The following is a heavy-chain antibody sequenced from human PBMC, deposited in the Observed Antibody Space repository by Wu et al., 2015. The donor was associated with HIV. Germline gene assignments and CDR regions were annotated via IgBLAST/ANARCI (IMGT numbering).Heavy chain of an antibody. CDR3: ARQRAYTSGWYIFDN. J-gene: IGHJ5*02. Sequence: QVHLVQSGAEVKKPGASVKVSCKASGYTFSSYGISWVRQATGQGLEWMGWMNPRTGNTGYAQKFQGRVTMTRDTSISTANMELSSLRSEDTAVYYCARQRAYTSGWYIFDNWGQGTLVTVSS. D-gene: IGHD6-19*01. CDR1: GYTFSSYG. CDR2: MNPRTGNT. V-gene: IGHV1-8*02.